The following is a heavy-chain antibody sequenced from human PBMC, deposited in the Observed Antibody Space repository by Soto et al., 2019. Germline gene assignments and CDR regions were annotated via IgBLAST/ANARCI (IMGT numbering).Heavy chain of an antibody. Sequence: SETLSLTCTVSGGSVSSGSYYWSWIRQPPGKGLEWIGYIYYSGSTNYNPSLKSRVTISVDTSKNQFSLKLSSVTAADTAVYYCARAIYDILTGYSMEIAFDIWGQGTMVTASS. V-gene: IGHV4-61*01. CDR1: GGSVSSGSYY. CDR2: IYYSGST. D-gene: IGHD3-9*01. J-gene: IGHJ3*02. CDR3: ARAIYDILTGYSMEIAFDI.